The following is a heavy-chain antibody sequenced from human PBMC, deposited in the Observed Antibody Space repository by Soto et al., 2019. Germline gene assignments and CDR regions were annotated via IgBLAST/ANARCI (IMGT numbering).Heavy chain of an antibody. J-gene: IGHJ6*02. Sequence: ASVKVSCKASGYTFTSYYMHWVRQAPGQGLEWMGIINPSGGSTSYAQKFQGRVTMTRDTSTSTVYMELSSLRSEDTAVYYCARDLTTRKSYYYYGMDVWGQGTTVTVS. CDR3: ARDLTTRKSYYYYGMDV. CDR1: GYTFTSYY. CDR2: INPSGGST. D-gene: IGHD4-17*01. V-gene: IGHV1-46*01.